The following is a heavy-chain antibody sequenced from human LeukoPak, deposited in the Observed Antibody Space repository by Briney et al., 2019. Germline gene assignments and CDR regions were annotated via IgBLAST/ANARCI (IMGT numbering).Heavy chain of an antibody. Sequence: ASVKVSCKASGYTFTSYDINWVRQATGQGLEWMGWMNPNSGNTGYAQKFQGRVTITADKSTSTAYMELSSLRSEDTAVYYCARLMVAANIGYCSGGSCYSSDYWGQGTLVTVSS. CDR2: MNPNSGNT. CDR1: GYTFTSYD. J-gene: IGHJ4*02. D-gene: IGHD2-15*01. V-gene: IGHV1-8*01. CDR3: ARLMVAANIGYCSGGSCYSSDY.